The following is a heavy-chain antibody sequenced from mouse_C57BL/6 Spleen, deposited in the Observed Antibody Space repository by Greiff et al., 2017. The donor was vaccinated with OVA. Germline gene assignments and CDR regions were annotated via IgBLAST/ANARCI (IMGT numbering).Heavy chain of an antibody. Sequence: QVQLQQPGAELVKPGASVKLSCKASGYTFTSYWMHWVKQRPGQGLEWIGMIHPNSGSTNYNEKFKSKATLTVDKSSSTAYMQLSSLTSEDSAVYYCARREGNPAWFAYWRQGTLVTVSA. CDR3: ARREGNPAWFAY. D-gene: IGHD2-1*01. CDR2: IHPNSGST. CDR1: GYTFTSYW. J-gene: IGHJ3*01. V-gene: IGHV1-64*01.